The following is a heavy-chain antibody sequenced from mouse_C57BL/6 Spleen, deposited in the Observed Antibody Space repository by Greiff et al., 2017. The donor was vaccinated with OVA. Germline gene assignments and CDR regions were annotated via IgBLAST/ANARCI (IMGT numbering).Heavy chain of an antibody. CDR1: GYSFTNYR. CDR2: IYPGDGST. V-gene: IGHV1-63*01. Sequence: VKLQESGPELVRPGTSVKISCKASGYSFTNYRMGWAKQRHGHSLEWIGDIYPGDGSTSYNEKFKGKATLTVDKSSSTAYMQFSSLTSEDSAIYYCARSSRSYFDYWGQGTTLTVSS. D-gene: IGHD1-1*01. J-gene: IGHJ2*01. CDR3: ARSSRSYFDY.